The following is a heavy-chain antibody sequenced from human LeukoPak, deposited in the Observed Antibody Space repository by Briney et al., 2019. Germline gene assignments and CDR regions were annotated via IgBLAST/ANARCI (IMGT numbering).Heavy chain of an antibody. CDR1: GGSFSGYY. J-gene: IGHJ6*03. CDR3: ARGIAARHHYYYYMDV. D-gene: IGHD6-6*01. Sequence: MPSETLSLTCAVYGGSFSGYYWSWIRQPPGKGLEWIGEINHSGSTNYNPSLKSRVTISVDTSKNQFSLKLSSVTAADTAVYYCARGIAARHHYYYYMDVWGKGTTVTVSS. CDR2: INHSGST. V-gene: IGHV4-34*01.